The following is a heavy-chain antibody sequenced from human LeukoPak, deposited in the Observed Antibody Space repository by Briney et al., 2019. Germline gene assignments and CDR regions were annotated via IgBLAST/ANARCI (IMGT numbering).Heavy chain of an antibody. CDR3: EATGYDSSGYQGD. Sequence: SETLSLTCTVSGGSFSNYYWSWIRQPAGKGLEWIGRIYTSGSTNYNPSVKSRVTMSVDTSNNQFSLKLTSVTAADTAVYYCEATGYDSSGYQGDWGQGTLVTVSS. CDR1: GGSFSNYY. V-gene: IGHV4-4*07. J-gene: IGHJ4*02. D-gene: IGHD3-22*01. CDR2: IYTSGST.